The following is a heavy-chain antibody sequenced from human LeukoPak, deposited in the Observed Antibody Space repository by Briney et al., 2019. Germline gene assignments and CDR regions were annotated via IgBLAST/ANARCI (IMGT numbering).Heavy chain of an antibody. J-gene: IGHJ4*02. D-gene: IGHD3-16*02. CDR3: ASGIYVWGSYRPFDY. V-gene: IGHV4-34*01. Sequence: SETLSPTCAVYGGSFSGYYWSWIRQPPGKGLEWIGEINHSGSTNYNPSLKSRVTISVDTSKNQFSLKLSSVTAADTAVYYCASGIYVWGSYRPFDYWGQGTLVTVSS. CDR2: INHSGST. CDR1: GGSFSGYY.